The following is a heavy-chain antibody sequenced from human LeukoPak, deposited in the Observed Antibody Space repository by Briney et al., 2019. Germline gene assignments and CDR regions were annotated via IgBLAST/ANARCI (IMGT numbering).Heavy chain of an antibody. Sequence: PGGSLRLSCAASAFAFGLSGMHWVRQAPGKGLEWVAVISYDGSNKYYVDSVKGRFTISRDNSKNTLYLQMNSLRPEDTAVYYCAKDMALVVVTDNGMDVWGQGTTVTVSS. J-gene: IGHJ6*02. CDR3: AKDMALVVVTDNGMDV. CDR1: AFAFGLSG. V-gene: IGHV3-30*18. D-gene: IGHD2-21*02. CDR2: ISYDGSNK.